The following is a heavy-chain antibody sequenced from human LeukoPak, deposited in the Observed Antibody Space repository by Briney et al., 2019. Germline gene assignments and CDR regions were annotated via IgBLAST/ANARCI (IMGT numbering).Heavy chain of an antibody. D-gene: IGHD1-14*01. CDR3: ARARGKSSFDY. Sequence: GGSLRLSCAASGFTLSGYWMHWVRQAPGKGLVWVSRISSDGTSTSYADSVKGRFTISRDNSKNTLYLQMNSLRAEDTAVYYCARARGKSSFDYWGQGTLVTVSS. V-gene: IGHV3-74*01. CDR1: GFTLSGYW. J-gene: IGHJ4*02. CDR2: ISSDGTST.